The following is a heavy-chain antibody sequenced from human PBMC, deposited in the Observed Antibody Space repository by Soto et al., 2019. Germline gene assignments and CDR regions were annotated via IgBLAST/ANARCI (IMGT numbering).Heavy chain of an antibody. J-gene: IGHJ6*02. V-gene: IGHV2-5*02. CDR3: SHRRGMIMDV. CDR2: ISGDDEK. D-gene: IGHD3-16*01. Sequence: QITLKESGPTQEKPTQTLTLTCTFSGFSLITGGVSVAWIRQLPGKALEWLALISGDDEKRYSPSLKSRLTITKDTTKNQVVFTMTNMDPLDTATYYCSHRRGMIMDVWGQGTTVTVSS. CDR1: GFSLITGGVS.